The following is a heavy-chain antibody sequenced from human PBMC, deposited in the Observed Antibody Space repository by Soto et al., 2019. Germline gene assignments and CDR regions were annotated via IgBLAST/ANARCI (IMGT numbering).Heavy chain of an antibody. V-gene: IGHV1-69*01. D-gene: IGHD1-26*01. J-gene: IGHJ5*01. CDR1: VGVFRNYA. CDR3: ARDRWGSYSFDS. CDR2: IIPVVGTA. Sequence: QVQLVQSGAEVKKHGSSVKVSCKASVGVFRNYALNWVRQAPGQGLEWMGGIIPVVGTADYPQKFQGRVTITADESTTTAYMEMTSLKTEDKAVYFCARDRWGSYSFDSWGQRTLVTVAS.